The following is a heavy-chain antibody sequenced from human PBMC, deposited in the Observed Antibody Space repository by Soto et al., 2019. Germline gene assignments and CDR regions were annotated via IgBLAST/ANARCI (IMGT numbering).Heavy chain of an antibody. CDR3: AREGQALDYYYYYYMGV. CDR2: IYYSGST. V-gene: IGHV4-59*01. CDR1: GGSISSYY. Sequence: SETLSLTCTVSGGSISSYYWSWIRQPPGKGLEWIGYIYYSGSTNYNPSLKSRVTISVDTSKNQFSLKLSSVTAADTAVYYCAREGQALDYYYYYYMGVWGKGTTGTVS. J-gene: IGHJ6*03.